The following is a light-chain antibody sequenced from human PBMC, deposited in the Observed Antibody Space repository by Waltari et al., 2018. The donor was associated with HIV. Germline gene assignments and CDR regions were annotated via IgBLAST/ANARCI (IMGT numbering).Light chain of an antibody. Sequence: ILMSQSPATVSVLPGERATLSCTPSQSIFSNVAWYQQRPGQAPRLLIYGGSTRVTGITERFSGSGSGKEFNLTISNLQSEDVGVYYCQQYNEWLALTFGGGTKVEV. V-gene: IGKV3-15*01. CDR3: QQYNEWLALT. J-gene: IGKJ4*01. CDR1: QSIFSN. CDR2: GGS.